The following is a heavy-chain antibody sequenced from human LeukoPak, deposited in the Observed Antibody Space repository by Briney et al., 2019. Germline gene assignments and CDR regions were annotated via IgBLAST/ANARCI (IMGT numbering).Heavy chain of an antibody. D-gene: IGHD2-15*01. CDR1: GFTFSSYS. Sequence: GGSLRLSCAASGFTFSSYSMNWVRQAPGKGLEWVAVIWYDGSNKYYADSVKGRFTISRDNSKNTLYLQMNSLRAEDTAVYYCARDQWSPYYFDYWGQGTLVTVSS. J-gene: IGHJ4*02. CDR3: ARDQWSPYYFDY. V-gene: IGHV3-33*08. CDR2: IWYDGSNK.